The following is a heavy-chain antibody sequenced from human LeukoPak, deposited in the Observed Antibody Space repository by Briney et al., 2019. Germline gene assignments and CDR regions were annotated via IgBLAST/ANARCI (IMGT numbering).Heavy chain of an antibody. CDR3: ARGGIPDY. Sequence: GSLRLSCAASGFTFSSYAMSWVRQPAGKGLEWIGRFYTSATPKHNPSLKSRVTISVDTSRNQFSLKLSSVTAADTAVYYCARGGIPDYWGQGILVTVSS. V-gene: IGHV4-4*07. CDR2: FYTSATP. CDR1: GFTFSSYA. D-gene: IGHD2-21*01. J-gene: IGHJ4*02.